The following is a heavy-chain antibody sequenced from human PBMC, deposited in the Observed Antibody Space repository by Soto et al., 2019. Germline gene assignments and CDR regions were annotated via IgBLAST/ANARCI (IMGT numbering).Heavy chain of an antibody. J-gene: IGHJ6*02. CDR2: IIPIFGTA. V-gene: IGHV1-69*13. CDR1: GGTFSSYA. CDR3: ARTIAAAGTYYYYGMDV. D-gene: IGHD6-13*01. Sequence: SVKGSCKASGGTFSSYAISWVRQAPGQGLEWMGGIIPIFGTANYAQKFQGRVTITADESTGTAYMELSSLRSEDTAVYYCARTIAAAGTYYYYGMDVWGQGTTVTVPS.